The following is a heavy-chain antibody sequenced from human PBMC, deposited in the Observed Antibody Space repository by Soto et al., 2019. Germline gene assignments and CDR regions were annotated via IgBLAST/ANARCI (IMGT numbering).Heavy chain of an antibody. J-gene: IGHJ3*02. CDR3: ARYPGEMATIIVAFDI. CDR1: GYTFTGYY. V-gene: IGHV1-2*02. D-gene: IGHD5-12*01. Sequence: ASVKVSCKASGYTFTGYYMPWVRQAPGQGLEWMGWINPNSGGTNYAQKFQGRVTMTRDTSISTAYMELSRLRSDDTAVYYCARYPGEMATIIVAFDIWGQGTMVTVSS. CDR2: INPNSGGT.